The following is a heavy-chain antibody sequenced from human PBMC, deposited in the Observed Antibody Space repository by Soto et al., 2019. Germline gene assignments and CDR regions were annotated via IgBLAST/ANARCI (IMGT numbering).Heavy chain of an antibody. CDR1: GDSVSSKSVA. V-gene: IGHV6-1*01. CDR2: TYYRSKWYN. J-gene: IGHJ4*02. Sequence: PSQTLSLTCAISGDSVSSKSVAWNWIRQSPSRGLEWLGRTYYRSKWYNDYAVSVKSRITVNPDTSKNQFSLQLNSVTPEDTAVYYCARASGYLDYWRQRTLVTVPS. D-gene: IGHD6-13*01. CDR3: ARASGYLDY.